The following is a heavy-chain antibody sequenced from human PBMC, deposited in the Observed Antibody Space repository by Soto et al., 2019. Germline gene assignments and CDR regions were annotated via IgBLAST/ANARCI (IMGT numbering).Heavy chain of an antibody. Sequence: GTRQGLEWMGWMNPNSGNTGYAQKFQGRVTMTRDTSISTAYMELSRLRSDDTAVYYCARDLRGPWYYYGMDVWGQGTKVTVA. V-gene: IGHV1-2*02. J-gene: IGHJ6*02. CDR2: MNPNSGNT. CDR3: ARDLRGPWYYYGMDV.